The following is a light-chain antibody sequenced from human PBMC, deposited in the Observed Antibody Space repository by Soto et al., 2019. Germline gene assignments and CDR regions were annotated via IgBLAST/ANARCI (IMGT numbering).Light chain of an antibody. V-gene: IGLV2-8*01. CDR1: SSDIGGYTS. CDR2: AVN. CDR3: CSYGGCDSVL. Sequence: QSALTQPPSASGSPGQSVTISCTGTSSDIGGYTSVSWYQQHPGKAPKLLIYAVNQRPSGVPDRFSGSKSDNTASLTVSGLQAEDEADYYCCSYGGCDSVLFGGGTKLTVL. J-gene: IGLJ2*01.